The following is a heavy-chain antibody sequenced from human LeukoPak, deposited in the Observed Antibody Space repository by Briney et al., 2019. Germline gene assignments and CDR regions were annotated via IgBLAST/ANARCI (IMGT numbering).Heavy chain of an antibody. J-gene: IGHJ4*02. Sequence: ASVKVSCKTSGYTFIGYYLHWVRQAPGQGLEWMGWINPNTGGTKYGQKFQGRVTMTRDASISTAYMELSRLRGDDTAVYYCARVLSAGGVGGFDGWGQGTLVTVSS. CDR3: ARVLSAGGVGGFDG. D-gene: IGHD2-8*02. V-gene: IGHV1-2*02. CDR2: INPNTGGT. CDR1: GYTFIGYY.